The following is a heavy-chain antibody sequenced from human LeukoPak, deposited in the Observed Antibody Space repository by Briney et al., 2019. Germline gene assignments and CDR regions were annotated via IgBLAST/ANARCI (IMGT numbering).Heavy chain of an antibody. CDR3: ASPALYCGGDCFAG. J-gene: IGHJ1*01. CDR1: GFTFSIYS. V-gene: IGHV3-48*04. D-gene: IGHD2-21*02. CDR2: ISSSSSSI. Sequence: GGSLRLSCVASGFTFSIYSMNWARQAPGKGLECISYISSSSSSIYYADSVKGRFTISRDNAKSSLYLQMNSLRVEDTAVYYCASPALYCGGDCFAGWGQGILVTVSS.